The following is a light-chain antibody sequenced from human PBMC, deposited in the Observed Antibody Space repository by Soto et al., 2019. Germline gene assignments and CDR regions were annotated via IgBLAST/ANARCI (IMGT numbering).Light chain of an antibody. CDR1: QSVSSSH. V-gene: IGKV3-20*01. Sequence: EIMLTQSPGTLSLSQGERATLSCRASQSVSSSHLAWYQQKPGQAPRLLMYGASTRATGIPDRFSGSGSGTDFTLTISRLEPEDFAVYYCQQYDSSVTFGHGTRLEI. CDR2: GAS. J-gene: IGKJ5*01. CDR3: QQYDSSVT.